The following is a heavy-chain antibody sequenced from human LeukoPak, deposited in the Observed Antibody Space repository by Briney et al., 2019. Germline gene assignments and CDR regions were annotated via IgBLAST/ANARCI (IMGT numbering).Heavy chain of an antibody. D-gene: IGHD2-2*02. J-gene: IGHJ4*02. CDR1: GFTFSDYA. V-gene: IGHV3-23*01. CDR3: AKDVGYCSSTTCYKPFDY. Sequence: GGSLRLSCAASGFTFSDYAMSWVRQAPGKGLEWVSAFSGSGGSTYYADSVKGRFTISRDNSKNTLYLQMNSLRAEDTAVYYCAKDVGYCSSTTCYKPFDYWGQGTLVTVSS. CDR2: FSGSGGST.